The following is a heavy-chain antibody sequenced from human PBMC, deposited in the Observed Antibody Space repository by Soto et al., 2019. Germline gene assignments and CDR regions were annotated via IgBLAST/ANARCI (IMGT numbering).Heavy chain of an antibody. Sequence: ASVKVSCKSSGYTFSAYYLHWERQAPGHGLVWMGWINPKSGGTLCARKFHGRVTMTRETGISTASLDWSSLRSDDPAVYYGARGATFAYDTSGYSAYWRQGSLVPVSS. J-gene: IGHJ4*02. CDR1: GYTFSAYY. V-gene: IGHV1-2*02. CDR2: INPKSGGT. D-gene: IGHD3-22*01. CDR3: ARGATFAYDTSGYSAY.